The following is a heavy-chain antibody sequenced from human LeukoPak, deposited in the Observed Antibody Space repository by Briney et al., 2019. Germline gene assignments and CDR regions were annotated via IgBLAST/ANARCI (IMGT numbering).Heavy chain of an antibody. J-gene: IGHJ5*02. CDR3: ARGIDSSGYYDIVNWFDP. CDR2: IIPIFGTA. CDR1: GGTFSSYA. D-gene: IGHD3-22*01. Sequence: ASVKVSCKASGGTFSSYAISWVRQAPGQGLEWMGGIIPIFGTANYAQKFQGRVTITADKSTSTAYMELSSLRSEDTAVYYCARGIDSSGYYDIVNWFDPWGQGTLVTVSS. V-gene: IGHV1-69*06.